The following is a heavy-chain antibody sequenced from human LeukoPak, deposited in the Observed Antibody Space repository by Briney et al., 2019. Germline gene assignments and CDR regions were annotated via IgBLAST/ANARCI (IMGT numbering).Heavy chain of an antibody. V-gene: IGHV1-2*02. CDR2: INPNSGGT. Sequence: ASVKVSCKASGYTFTSYAMNWVRQAPGQGLEWMGWINPNSGGTNYAQKFQGRVTMTRDTSISTAYMELSRLRSDDTAVYYCARARRYSSSSEYWGQGTLVTVSS. J-gene: IGHJ4*02. CDR1: GYTFTSYA. CDR3: ARARRYSSSSEY. D-gene: IGHD6-6*01.